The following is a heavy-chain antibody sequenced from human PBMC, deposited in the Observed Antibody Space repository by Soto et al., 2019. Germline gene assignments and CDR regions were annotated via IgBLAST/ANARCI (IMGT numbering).Heavy chain of an antibody. D-gene: IGHD2-15*01. J-gene: IGHJ4*02. CDR3: ARGGGYDSFDV. CDR1: GASISSNY. Sequence: PSETLSLTCFVSGASISSNYWSWLRQPPVKGLEWLGYIGYIGTTYYNPSFKSRLSLSIDTTRNQFSLSLSSMTSADKAVYYCARGGGYDSFDVWGQGIHVTVSS. V-gene: IGHV4-59*12. CDR2: IGYIGTT.